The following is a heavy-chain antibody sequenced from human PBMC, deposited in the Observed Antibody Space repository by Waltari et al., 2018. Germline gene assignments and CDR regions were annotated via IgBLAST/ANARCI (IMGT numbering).Heavy chain of an antibody. CDR3: ARGSVGWFDP. J-gene: IGHJ5*02. D-gene: IGHD2-2*01. CDR1: GDPVTSDY. CDR2: IHDSGST. V-gene: IGHV4-59*02. Sequence: QVHLQESGPGLAKPSETLSLTFTVSGDPVTSDYWSWIRQPPGKGLEWIAYIHDSGSTKYNPSLKSRVTLSLDTSTNQISLTLSSVTAADTAVYYCARGSVGWFDPWGQGTLVTVSS.